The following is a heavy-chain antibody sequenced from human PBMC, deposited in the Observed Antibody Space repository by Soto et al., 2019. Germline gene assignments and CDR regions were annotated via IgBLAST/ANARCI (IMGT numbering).Heavy chain of an antibody. V-gene: IGHV1-18*01. CDR2: ISAYNGYT. J-gene: IGHJ4*02. D-gene: IGHD3-22*01. Sequence: ASVKVSCKASGYNFTKYGISWVRQAPGQGLEWMGWISAYNGYTKYKQKFQGRVTMTTDTSKSTGYMELRSLRSDDTAVYYCARGDDSSGLTDYFDYWGQGTLVTVSS. CDR1: GYNFTKYG. CDR3: ARGDDSSGLTDYFDY.